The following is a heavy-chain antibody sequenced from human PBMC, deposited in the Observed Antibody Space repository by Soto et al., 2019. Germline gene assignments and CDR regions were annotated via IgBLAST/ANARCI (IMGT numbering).Heavy chain of an antibody. Sequence: ASVKVSCKASGGTFSSYAISWVRQAPGQGPEWMGGIIPIFGTANSAQKFQGRVTITADESTSTAYMELSSLRSEDTAVYYCARRGLPLSRYGLEVWGQEAKVSVS. V-gene: IGHV1-69*13. CDR1: GGTFSSYA. D-gene: IGHD5-18*01. CDR3: ARRGLPLSRYGLEV. J-gene: IGHJ6*02. CDR2: IIPIFGTA.